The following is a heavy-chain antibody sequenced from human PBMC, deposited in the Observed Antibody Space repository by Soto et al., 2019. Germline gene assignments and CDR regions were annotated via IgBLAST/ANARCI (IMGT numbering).Heavy chain of an antibody. CDR2: IGTDSNT. J-gene: IGHJ4*01. V-gene: IGHV3-23*01. CDR1: GFTFDTYA. CDR3: VRKNPGTRPFDY. Sequence: EVQVLESGGGLVQPGGSLRLSCAASGFTFDTYAMNWVRQAPGKGLAWVSAIGTDSNTYYADSVKGRSTISRDNSRTTLDLQMNSLRAEDTALYYCVRKNPGTRPFDYWGQGTLVTVSS.